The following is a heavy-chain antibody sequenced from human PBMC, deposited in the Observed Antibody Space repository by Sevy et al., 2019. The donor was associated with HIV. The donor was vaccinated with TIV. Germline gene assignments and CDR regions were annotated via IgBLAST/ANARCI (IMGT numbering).Heavy chain of an antibody. V-gene: IGHV3-23*01. D-gene: IGHD1-26*01. J-gene: IGHJ4*02. CDR2: ISGTGGTT. CDR1: GFTFGNYA. Sequence: GESLKISCAASGFTFGNYAMTWVRQAAGKGLEWVSSISGTGGTTYYADSVKGRFTISRDNSKNTLYIQMNSLRAEDTAVYYCAKERIEGARKLDYWGQGTLVTVSS. CDR3: AKERIEGARKLDY.